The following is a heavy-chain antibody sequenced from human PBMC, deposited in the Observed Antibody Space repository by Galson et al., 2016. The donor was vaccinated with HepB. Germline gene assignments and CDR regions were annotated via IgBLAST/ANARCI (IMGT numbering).Heavy chain of an antibody. V-gene: IGHV2-5*02. Sequence: PALVKPTQTLTLTCSFSGFSLRTRAVGVSWIRQPPGKPLEWLALIYWDDDNRYSPSLKSRLTITKDTSKNQVVLTMTDMDPADTATYYCVQSSGWTSDYWGPGTLVTVSS. J-gene: IGHJ4*02. CDR2: IYWDDDN. CDR1: GFSLRTRAVG. CDR3: VQSSGWTSDY. D-gene: IGHD6-19*01.